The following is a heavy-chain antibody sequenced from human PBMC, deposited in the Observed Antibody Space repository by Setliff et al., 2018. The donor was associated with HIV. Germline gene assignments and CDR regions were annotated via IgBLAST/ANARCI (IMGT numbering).Heavy chain of an antibody. CDR2: IYTSWST. J-gene: IGHJ4*02. D-gene: IGHD1-26*01. CDR1: GFTFSDCS. V-gene: IGHV4-4*09. Sequence: PGGSLRLSCAASGFTFSDCSMNWVRQAPGKGLEWIGYIYTSWSTNYNPSLKSRVTISVDTSKKQFSLKLSSVTAADTAVYYCARDRRYSPHYFDYWGQGTLVTVSS. CDR3: ARDRRYSPHYFDY.